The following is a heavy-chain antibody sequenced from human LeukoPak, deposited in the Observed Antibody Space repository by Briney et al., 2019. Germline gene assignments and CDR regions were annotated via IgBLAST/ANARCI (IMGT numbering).Heavy chain of an antibody. CDR1: GGSFSNGSYY. J-gene: IGHJ2*01. Sequence: PSETLSLTCTVSGGSFSNGSYYWSWIRQPPGKRLEWIGYISYSGSSNYNPFLKSRLTISVDMSKNQFSLKLNSVTAADTAVYYCARAEVVVAAMARNWYFDLWGRGTLVTVSS. CDR3: ARAEVVVAAMARNWYFDL. V-gene: IGHV4-61*01. CDR2: ISYSGSS. D-gene: IGHD2-15*01.